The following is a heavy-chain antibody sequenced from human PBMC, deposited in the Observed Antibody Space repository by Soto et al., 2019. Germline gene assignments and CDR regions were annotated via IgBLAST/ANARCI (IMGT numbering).Heavy chain of an antibody. CDR2: VGPYNGNT. V-gene: IGHV1-18*04. CDR1: GYTFTNYG. J-gene: IGHJ2*01. D-gene: IGHD2-15*01. CDR3: ARCYCSLGSCYTCWHFDL. Sequence: QVQLVQSGAEVKKPGASVRVSCKASGYTFTNYGISWVRQAPGQGLEWMGWVGPYNGNTDHAQNFQGRVTMTTDTSTNTASMELGRLRSDDTALYYCARCYCSLGSCYTCWHFDLWGRGTLVTVSS.